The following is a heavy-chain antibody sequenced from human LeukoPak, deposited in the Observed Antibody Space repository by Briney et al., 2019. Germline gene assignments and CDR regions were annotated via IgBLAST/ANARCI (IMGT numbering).Heavy chain of an antibody. Sequence: GGSLRLSCAASGFTFSSYAMSWVRQAPGKGLEWVSSISSSSTYIYYADSVKGRFTISRDNAKNSLYLQMNSLRAEDTAVYYCARPLYGSGPFDFWGQGTLVTVSS. D-gene: IGHD3-10*01. CDR1: GFTFSSYA. J-gene: IGHJ4*02. V-gene: IGHV3-21*01. CDR2: ISSSSTYI. CDR3: ARPLYGSGPFDF.